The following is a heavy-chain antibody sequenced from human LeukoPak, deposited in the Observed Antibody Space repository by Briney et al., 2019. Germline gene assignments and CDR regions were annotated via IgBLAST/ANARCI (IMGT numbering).Heavy chain of an antibody. Sequence: GESLKISCQGSGYTFSNYWMTWVRQAPGRGLEWVANIRQDGSEKYYVDSVKGRFTISRDNAKNSLYLQMNSLRAEDTAVYYCARDYVWGSDRYTDYWGQGTLVTVSS. D-gene: IGHD3-16*02. J-gene: IGHJ4*02. CDR1: GYTFSNYW. CDR3: ARDYVWGSDRYTDY. CDR2: IRQDGSEK. V-gene: IGHV3-7*05.